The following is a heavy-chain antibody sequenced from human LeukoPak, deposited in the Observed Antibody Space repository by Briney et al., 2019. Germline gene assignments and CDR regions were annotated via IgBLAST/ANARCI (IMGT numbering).Heavy chain of an antibody. D-gene: IGHD5-24*01. CDR3: ARDEMLYWYFDL. V-gene: IGHV4-30-4*01. Sequence: SETLSPTCTVSGVSISSGDYYWSWIRQPPGKGLEWIGYIYYSGSTYYNPSLKSRVTISVDTSKNQFSLKLSSVTAADTAVYYCARDEMLYWYFDLWGRGTLVTVSS. CDR1: GVSISSGDYY. J-gene: IGHJ2*01. CDR2: IYYSGST.